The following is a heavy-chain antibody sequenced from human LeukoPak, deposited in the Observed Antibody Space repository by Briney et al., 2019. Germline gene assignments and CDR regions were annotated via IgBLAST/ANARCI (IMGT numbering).Heavy chain of an antibody. V-gene: IGHV4-59*12. Sequence: PSETLSLTCTVSGGSISSSYCSWIRQPPGKGLEWIGYIYNSGSPEHSPSLKSRVTMSVDTSKNQFSLKLSSVTAADTAVYYCARETRDSSWFDYWGQGTLVTVSA. D-gene: IGHD6-13*01. CDR1: GGSISSSY. CDR3: ARETRDSSWFDY. J-gene: IGHJ4*02. CDR2: IYNSGSP.